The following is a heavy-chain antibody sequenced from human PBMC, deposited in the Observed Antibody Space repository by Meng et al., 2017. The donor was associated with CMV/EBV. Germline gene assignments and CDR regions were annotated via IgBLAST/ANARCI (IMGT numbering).Heavy chain of an antibody. J-gene: IGHJ4*02. CDR2: IYYSGST. CDR3: AGGEVLGLIFDY. Sequence: ESLKISCTVPGGSISSSSYYWGWIRQPPGKGLEWIGSIYYSGSTYYNPSLKSRVTISVDTSKNQFSLKLSSVTAADTAVYYCAGGEVLGLIFDYWGQGTLVTVSS. D-gene: IGHD1-26*01. CDR1: GGSISSSSYY. V-gene: IGHV4-39*07.